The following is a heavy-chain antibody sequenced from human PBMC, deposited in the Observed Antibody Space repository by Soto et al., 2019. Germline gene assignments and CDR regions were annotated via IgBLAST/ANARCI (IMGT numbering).Heavy chain of an antibody. D-gene: IGHD1-1*01. CDR2: IKQDGTEK. Sequence: EVQLVESGGGLVQPGGSLRLSCAASGFTYRIYWMSWVRQAPGKGPEWVANIKQDGTEKYYVDSVKGRFSISRDNAKNSLYLQMNSLRVEDTAVYYCARCNGNYYYYYGMDVWGQGTTVTVSS. J-gene: IGHJ6*02. V-gene: IGHV3-7*03. CDR3: ARCNGNYYYYYGMDV. CDR1: GFTYRIYW.